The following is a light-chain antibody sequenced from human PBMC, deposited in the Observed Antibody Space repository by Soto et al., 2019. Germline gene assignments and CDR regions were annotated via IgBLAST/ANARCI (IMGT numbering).Light chain of an antibody. Sequence: QSVLTQPASVSGSPGQSIIISCTGTSSDVGSYDLVSWYRQRPGKAPKLMIYEGTKRPSGVSNRYSASQSGNTASLTISGLQAEDEADYFCCSYAGRNTSVVFGGGTKVTVL. CDR1: SSDVGSYDL. J-gene: IGLJ2*01. V-gene: IGLV2-23*01. CDR3: CSYAGRNTSVV. CDR2: EGT.